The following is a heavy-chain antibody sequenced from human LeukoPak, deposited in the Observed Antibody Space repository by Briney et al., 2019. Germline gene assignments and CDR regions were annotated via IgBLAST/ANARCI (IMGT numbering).Heavy chain of an antibody. CDR1: GGTFSSYA. CDR2: IIPIFGTA. J-gene: IGHJ3*02. Sequence: ASVKVSCKASGGTFSSYAISWVRQAPGQRLEWMGGIIPIFGTANYAQKFQGRVTITADESTSTAYMELSSLRSEDTAVYYFARDRVTIFGVVRDFAFDIWGQGTMVTVSS. V-gene: IGHV1-69*01. D-gene: IGHD3-3*01. CDR3: ARDRVTIFGVVRDFAFDI.